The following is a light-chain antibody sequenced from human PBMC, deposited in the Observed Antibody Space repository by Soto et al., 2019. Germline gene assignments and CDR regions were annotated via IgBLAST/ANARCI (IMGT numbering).Light chain of an antibody. CDR3: QQYGGSPIT. J-gene: IGKJ5*01. CDR2: GAS. CDR1: QSVSSN. Sequence: EIVMTQSPATLSVSPGERATLSCRASQSVSSNLAWYQQKPGQAPSLLIYGASARATGIPARFSGSGSGTEFTLTISRLEPEDFALYYCQQYGGSPITFGLGTRLEN. V-gene: IGKV3-15*01.